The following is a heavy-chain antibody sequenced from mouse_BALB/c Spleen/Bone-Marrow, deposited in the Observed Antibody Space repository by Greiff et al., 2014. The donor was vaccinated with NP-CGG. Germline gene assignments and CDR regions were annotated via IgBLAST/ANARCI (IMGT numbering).Heavy chain of an antibody. D-gene: IGHD2-3*01. CDR2: IFPGDGDT. CDR3: ARSDGYRAMDY. J-gene: IGHJ4*01. Sequence: VKLVESGPELVKPGASVKISCKASGYAFSSSWMDWVKQRPGQGLEWIGRIFPGDGDTYYNGKFKGKATLTADKSSSTAYMRLSSLTSVDSAVYFCARSDGYRAMDYWGQGTSVTVSS. CDR1: GYAFSSSW. V-gene: IGHV1-82*01.